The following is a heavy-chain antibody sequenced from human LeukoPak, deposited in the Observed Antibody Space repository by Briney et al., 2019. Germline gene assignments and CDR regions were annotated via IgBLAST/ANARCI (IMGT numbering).Heavy chain of an antibody. CDR3: ARLGEYYYDSSGYYYYFDY. CDR2: IYHSGST. CDR1: GGSFSGYY. D-gene: IGHD3-22*01. V-gene: IGHV4-34*01. J-gene: IGHJ4*02. Sequence: PSETLSLTCAVYGGSFSGYYWGWIRQPPGKGLEWIGSIYHSGSTYYNPSLKSRVTISVDTSKNQFSLKLSSVTAADTAVYYCARLGEYYYDSSGYYYYFDYWGQGTLVTVSS.